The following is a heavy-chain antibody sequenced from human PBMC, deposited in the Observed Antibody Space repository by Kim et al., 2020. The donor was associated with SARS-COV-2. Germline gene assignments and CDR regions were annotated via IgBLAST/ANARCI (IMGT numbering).Heavy chain of an antibody. Sequence: SETLSLTCTVSGGSIMSESFYWGWIRQPPGKGLEWLGSVHYSGRTYYKPSLNSRLAMFVDTSKNQFSVTLNSVTAGDTAVYYCATHVATGAGRGYCDSWGPGIRVAVSS. CDR1: GGSIMSESFY. CDR3: ATHVATGAGRGYCDS. V-gene: IGHV4-39*01. D-gene: IGHD2-15*01. J-gene: IGHJ4*02. CDR2: VHYSGRT.